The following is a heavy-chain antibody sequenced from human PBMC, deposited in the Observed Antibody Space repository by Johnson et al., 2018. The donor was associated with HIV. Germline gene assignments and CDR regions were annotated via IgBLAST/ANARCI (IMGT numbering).Heavy chain of an antibody. J-gene: IGHJ3*02. CDR3: ARDKGSNDYGDYSGRSDAFDI. CDR2: ISSDGSNK. V-gene: IGHV3-30-3*01. Sequence: QVQLVESGGGVVQPGRSLRLSCAASGFTFSSYAMHWVRQAPGKGLEWVAVISSDGSNKYYADSVKGRFTIYRDNSKNTLYLQMNSLRAEDTAVYYCARDKGSNDYGDYSGRSDAFDIWGQGTMVTVSS. CDR1: GFTFSSYA. D-gene: IGHD4-17*01.